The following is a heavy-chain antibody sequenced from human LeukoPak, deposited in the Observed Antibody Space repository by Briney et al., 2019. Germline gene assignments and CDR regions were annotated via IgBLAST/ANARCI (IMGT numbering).Heavy chain of an antibody. CDR2: IYYSGST. J-gene: IGHJ4*02. D-gene: IGHD2-2*01. V-gene: IGHV4-39*01. Sequence: SSETLSLTCTVFGGSISSSSYYWGWIRQPPGKGLEWIGSIYYSGSTYYNPSLKSRVTISVDTSKNQFSLKLSSVTAADTAVYYCARQRRYCSSTSCYAFDYWGQGTLVTVSS. CDR3: ARQRRYCSSTSCYAFDY. CDR1: GGSISSSSYY.